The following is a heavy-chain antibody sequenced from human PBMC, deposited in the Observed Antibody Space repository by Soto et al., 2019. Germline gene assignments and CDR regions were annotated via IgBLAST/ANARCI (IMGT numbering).Heavy chain of an antibody. Sequence: ASVKVSCKASGYTFTSYAMHWVRQAPGQRLEWMGWINAGNGNTKYSQKFQGRVTITRDTSTSTAYMELSSLRSEDTAVYYCTGEYSYGQYDYWGQGTLVTVSS. V-gene: IGHV1-3*01. CDR3: TGEYSYGQYDY. CDR1: GYTFTSYA. J-gene: IGHJ4*02. D-gene: IGHD5-18*01. CDR2: INAGNGNT.